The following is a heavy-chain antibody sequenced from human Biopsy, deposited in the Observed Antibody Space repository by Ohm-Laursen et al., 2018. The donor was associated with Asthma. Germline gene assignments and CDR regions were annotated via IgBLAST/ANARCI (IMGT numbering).Heavy chain of an antibody. Sequence: ASVKVSCKSLGGTFNTYVIGWGRQAPGQGLEWMGGINSVFGTTTYPQKFQDRVTITSDDSTSTVYMELSSLRSEDTAVYYCARKAGSCISRTCYSLDFWGQGTLVTVSS. CDR3: ARKAGSCISRTCYSLDF. J-gene: IGHJ4*02. D-gene: IGHD2-2*01. CDR2: INSVFGTT. V-gene: IGHV1-69*13. CDR1: GGTFNTYV.